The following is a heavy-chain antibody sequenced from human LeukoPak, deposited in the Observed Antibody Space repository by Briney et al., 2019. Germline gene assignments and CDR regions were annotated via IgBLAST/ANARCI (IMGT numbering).Heavy chain of an antibody. V-gene: IGHV3-21*01. CDR3: ATTVEMATIIGSNY. CDR2: ISSSSSYI. J-gene: IGHJ4*02. CDR1: GFTFSSYS. Sequence: GGSLRLSCAASGFTFSSYSMNWVRQAPGKGLEWVSSISSSSSYIYYADSVKGRFTISRDSAKNSLYLQMNSLRAEDTAVYYCATTVEMATIIGSNYWGQGTLVTVSS. D-gene: IGHD5-24*01.